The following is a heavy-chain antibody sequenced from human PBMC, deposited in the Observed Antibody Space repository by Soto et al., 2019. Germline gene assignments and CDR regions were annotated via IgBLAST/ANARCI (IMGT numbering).Heavy chain of an antibody. CDR2: IIPIFGTA. D-gene: IGHD2-21*02. J-gene: IGHJ4*02. CDR1: GGTFSSYA. V-gene: IGHV1-69*13. Sequence: ASVKVSCKASGGTFSSYAISWVRQAPGQGLEWMGGIIPIFGTANYAQKFQGRVTITADESTSTAYMELSSLRSEDTAVYYCARVKRYCGGDCYPYYLDYPAQRTLVTVSS. CDR3: ARVKRYCGGDCYPYYLDY.